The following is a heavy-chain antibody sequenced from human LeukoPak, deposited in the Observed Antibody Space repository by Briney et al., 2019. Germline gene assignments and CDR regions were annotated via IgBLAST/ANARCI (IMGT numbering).Heavy chain of an antibody. CDR2: IRHDGSNK. J-gene: IGHJ4*02. D-gene: IGHD3-9*01. CDR1: GFIFSYYG. Sequence: PGGSLRLSCETSGFIFSYYGMHWVRQAPGKGLEWVAFIRHDGSNKYYGDSVKGRFTISRDNSENTLYLQMNSLRAEDTALYYCAKDPELLRYFDWLPLHHFDYWGQGTLVTVSS. CDR3: AKDPELLRYFDWLPLHHFDY. V-gene: IGHV3-30*02.